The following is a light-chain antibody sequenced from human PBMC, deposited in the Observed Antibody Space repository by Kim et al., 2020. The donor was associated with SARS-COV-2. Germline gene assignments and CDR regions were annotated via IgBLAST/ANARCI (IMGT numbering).Light chain of an antibody. CDR3: QQRVT. CDR2: GAS. J-gene: IGKJ4*01. Sequence: DIQLTQSPSSLSASVGDRVTITCRASQSTNNYLNWYQHKPGKAPKLLIYGASHLQSGVPSRFSGSGSGTDFTLTISSLQPGDFASYYSQQRVTFGGGTKVDIK. CDR1: QSTNNY. V-gene: IGKV1-39*01.